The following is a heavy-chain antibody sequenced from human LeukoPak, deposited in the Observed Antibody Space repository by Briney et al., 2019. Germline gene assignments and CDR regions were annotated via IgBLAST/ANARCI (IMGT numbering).Heavy chain of an antibody. V-gene: IGHV3-21*01. J-gene: IGHJ4*02. D-gene: IGHD6-19*01. CDR3: ASSHRLAVAGSFVG. CDR2: ISSSSSYI. Sequence: GGSLRLSCAASGFTFSSHTMNWVRQAPGKGLEWVSSISSSSSYINYADSLTGRFTISRDNSKNTLYLQMNSLRAEDTAVYYCASSHRLAVAGSFVGWGQGTLVTVSS. CDR1: GFTFSSHT.